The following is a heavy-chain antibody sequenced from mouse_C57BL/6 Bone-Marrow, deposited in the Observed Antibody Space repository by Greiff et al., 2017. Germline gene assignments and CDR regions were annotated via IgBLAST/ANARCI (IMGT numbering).Heavy chain of an antibody. J-gene: IGHJ2*01. CDR1: GYTFTSYW. CDR2: IPPNSGST. Sequence: QVQLQQPGAELVKPGASVKLSCKASGYTFTSYWMHWVKQRPGQGLEWIGMIPPNSGSTNYNEKFKSKATLTVDKSSSTAYMQLSSLTSEDSAVYDWARRGGLRRGTDYWGQGTTLTVSS. V-gene: IGHV1-64*01. CDR3: ARRGGLRRGTDY. D-gene: IGHD3-1*01.